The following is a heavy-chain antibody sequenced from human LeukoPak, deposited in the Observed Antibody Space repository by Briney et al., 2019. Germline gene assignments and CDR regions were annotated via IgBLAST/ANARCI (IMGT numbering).Heavy chain of an antibody. CDR1: GFTFSSYG. V-gene: IGHV3-30*02. CDR2: IRYDGSNK. CDR3: AKDSKTYSGSYGVDY. D-gene: IGHD1-26*01. Sequence: GESLRLSCAASGFTFSSYGMHWVRQAPGKGLEWVAFIRYDGSNKYYADSVKGRFTISRDNSKNTLYLQMNSLRAEDTAVYYCAKDSKTYSGSYGVDYWGQGTVVTVTS. J-gene: IGHJ4*02.